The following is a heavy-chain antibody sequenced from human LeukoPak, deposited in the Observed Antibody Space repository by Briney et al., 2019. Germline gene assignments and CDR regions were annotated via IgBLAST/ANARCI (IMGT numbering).Heavy chain of an antibody. CDR1: GFTFSSYS. J-gene: IGHJ1*01. CDR3: ARTDIVVVPAAHEPELAEYFQH. CDR2: ISSSSYI. Sequence: PGGSLRLSCAASGFTFSSYSMNWVRQAPGKGLEWVSSISSSSYIYYADSVKGRFTISRDNAKNSLYLQMNSLRAEDTAVYYCARTDIVVVPAAHEPELAEYFQHWGQGTLVTVSS. D-gene: IGHD2-2*01. V-gene: IGHV3-21*01.